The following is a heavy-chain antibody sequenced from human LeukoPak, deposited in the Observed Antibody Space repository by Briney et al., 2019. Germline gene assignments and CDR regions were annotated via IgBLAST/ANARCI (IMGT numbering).Heavy chain of an antibody. Sequence: ASVKVSCKASGYTFTGYYMHWVRQAPGQGLEWMGWINPNSGGTNYAQKFQGRVTMTRDTSISTAYMELSRLRSDDAAVYYCARMVYYYDSSCYRNYYYYYMDVWGKGTTVTISS. J-gene: IGHJ6*03. CDR1: GYTFTGYY. V-gene: IGHV1-2*02. CDR3: ARMVYYYDSSCYRNYYYYYMDV. D-gene: IGHD3-22*01. CDR2: INPNSGGT.